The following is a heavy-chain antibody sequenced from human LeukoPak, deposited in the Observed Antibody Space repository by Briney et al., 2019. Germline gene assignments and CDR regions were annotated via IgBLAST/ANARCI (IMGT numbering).Heavy chain of an antibody. CDR3: ARDPTLGTRLVGYMDV. Sequence: GASVKVSCKARGYSFSSHSITWLRQAPGQGLEWVGCISSYNGQAHYAQNLQGRVSMATDTSTNTAYLDLTSLRSDDTAVYYCARDPTLGTRLVGYMDVWGKGTTVTVSS. CDR1: GYSFSSHS. V-gene: IGHV1-18*01. CDR2: ISSYNGQA. D-gene: IGHD7-27*01. J-gene: IGHJ6*03.